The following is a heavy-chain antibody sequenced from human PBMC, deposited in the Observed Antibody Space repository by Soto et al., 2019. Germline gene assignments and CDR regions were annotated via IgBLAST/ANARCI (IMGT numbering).Heavy chain of an antibody. V-gene: IGHV5-51*01. CDR2: IHPTDSET. CDR3: ARLVDYYYAMDV. J-gene: IGHJ6*02. Sequence: GESLKISCKDSGYSFTNYWIGWVRQMPGKGLEWMGIIHPTDSETRYSPSFQGQVTISADKSIYTAYLQWSSLRASDTAIYYCARLVDYYYAMDVWGQGTTVTVSS. CDR1: GYSFTNYW.